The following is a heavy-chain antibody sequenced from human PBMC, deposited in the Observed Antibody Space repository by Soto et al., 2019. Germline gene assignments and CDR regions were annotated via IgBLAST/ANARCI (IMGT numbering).Heavy chain of an antibody. Sequence: QVQLVQSGAEVKKPGSSVKVSCKASGDTFSNYAISWVRQAPGQGLEWMGGIIPVFGAGHYAQQFQGRVTITADESTNTAYLDLRSLRSEDTAVYYCASGIAVAGHRPRYFDYWGQGTLITVSS. CDR1: GDTFSNYA. CDR2: IIPVFGAG. V-gene: IGHV1-69*01. CDR3: ASGIAVAGHRPRYFDY. J-gene: IGHJ4*02. D-gene: IGHD6-19*01.